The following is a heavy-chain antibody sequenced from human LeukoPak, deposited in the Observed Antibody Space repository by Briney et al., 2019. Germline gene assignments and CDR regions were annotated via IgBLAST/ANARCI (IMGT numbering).Heavy chain of an antibody. V-gene: IGHV4-34*01. J-gene: IGHJ6*02. D-gene: IGHD1-26*01. CDR2: INHSGST. Sequence: KTSETLSLTCAVYGGSFSGYYWSWIRQPPGKGLEWIGEINHSGSTNYNPSLKSRVTISVDTSKNQFSLKLSSVTAADTAVYYCAGVYTGADGMDVWGQGTTVTVSS. CDR1: GGSFSGYY. CDR3: AGVYTGADGMDV.